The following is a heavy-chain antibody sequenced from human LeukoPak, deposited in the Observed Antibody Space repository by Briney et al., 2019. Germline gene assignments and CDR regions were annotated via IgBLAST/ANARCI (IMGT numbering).Heavy chain of an antibody. D-gene: IGHD1-26*01. V-gene: IGHV3-23*01. J-gene: IGHJ1*01. CDR1: GFSFSSYV. CDR3: TRLVGANGLQH. CDR2: IGVRGDDT. Sequence: GGSLRLSCAASGFSFSSYVMSWVRQAPGKGLEWVSGIGVRGDDTYYADSVKGRFTISRDDSKNTAYLQMNSLKTEDTAVYYCTRLVGANGLQHWGQGTLVTVSS.